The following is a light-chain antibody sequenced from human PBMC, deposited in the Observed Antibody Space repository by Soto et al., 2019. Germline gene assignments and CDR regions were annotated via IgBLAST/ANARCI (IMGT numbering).Light chain of an antibody. CDR1: QSVSSSY. CDR2: GAS. J-gene: IGKJ2*01. CDR3: QKYGISPYT. Sequence: EIVLTQSPGTLSLSPGERATLSCRASQSVSSSYLAWYQQKPDQAPRLLIYGASSRGTGIPDRFSGSGSVTDFALTLSRVEREDYAVYYCQKYGISPYTFGQGNKLEI. V-gene: IGKV3-20*01.